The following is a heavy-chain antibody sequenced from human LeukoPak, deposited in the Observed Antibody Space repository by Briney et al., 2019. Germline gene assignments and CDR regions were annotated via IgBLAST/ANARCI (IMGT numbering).Heavy chain of an antibody. D-gene: IGHD1-26*01. V-gene: IGHV3-74*01. J-gene: IGHJ4*02. CDR1: GITVSTFW. CDR3: ITDRYSDSAFGD. Sequence: GGSLRLSCAASGITVSTFWMHWVRQAPGEGLVWVSRINTDGSVTYYADSVEGRFTISRDNAKNMLYLQMNDLRAEDTAVYYCITDRYSDSAFGDWGQGTLVTVSS. CDR2: INTDGSVT.